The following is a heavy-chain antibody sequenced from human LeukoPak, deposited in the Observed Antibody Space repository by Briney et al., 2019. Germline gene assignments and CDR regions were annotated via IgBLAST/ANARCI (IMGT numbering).Heavy chain of an antibody. CDR3: AKAPVYGDYGDY. CDR2: IYSGGST. CDR1: GFTVSSNY. J-gene: IGHJ4*02. V-gene: IGHV3-66*01. Sequence: GGSLRLSCAASGFTVSSNYMSWVRQAPGKGLEWVSVIYSGGSTYYADSVKGRFTISRDNSKNTLYLQMNSLRAEDTAVYYCAKAPVYGDYGDYWGQGTLVTVSS. D-gene: IGHD4-17*01.